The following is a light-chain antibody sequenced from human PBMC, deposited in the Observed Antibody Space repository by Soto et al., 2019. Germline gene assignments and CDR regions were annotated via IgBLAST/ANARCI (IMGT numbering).Light chain of an antibody. CDR3: HQYGNSPQT. Sequence: EIVLTQSPGTLSLSPGERATLSCRPSQSVSSSYLAWYQQRPGQSPRXXIYGASSRATGIPERFIGSGAGTVCTLTINILEPDDVEVDYCHQYGNSPQTFGQGTKVDIK. J-gene: IGKJ1*01. CDR2: GAS. V-gene: IGKV3-20*01. CDR1: QSVSSSY.